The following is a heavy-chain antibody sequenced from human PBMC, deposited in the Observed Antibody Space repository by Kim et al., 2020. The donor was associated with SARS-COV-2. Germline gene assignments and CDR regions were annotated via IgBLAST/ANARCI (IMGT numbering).Heavy chain of an antibody. CDR1: GFTVSSNY. Sequence: GGSLRLSCAASGFTVSSNYMSWVRQAPGKGLEWVSVIYSGGSTYYADSVKGRFTISRDNSKNTLYLQMNSLRAEDTAVYYCARGAGRSEYSGYEDDAFDMWGQGTMVTVSS. V-gene: IGHV3-53*01. J-gene: IGHJ3*02. CDR3: ARGAGRSEYSGYEDDAFDM. CDR2: IYSGGST. D-gene: IGHD5-12*01.